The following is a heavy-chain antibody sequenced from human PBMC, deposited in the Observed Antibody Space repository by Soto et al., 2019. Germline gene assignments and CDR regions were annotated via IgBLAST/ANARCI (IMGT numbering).Heavy chain of an antibody. J-gene: IGHJ4*02. D-gene: IGHD2-8*01. CDR1: GFTFSSYA. Sequence: PGGSLRLSCAASGFTFSSYAMSWVRQAPGKGLEWVSAISGSGGSTYYADSVKGRFTISRDNSKNTLYLQMNSLRAEDTAVYYCAKYFPPYCTNGVCYSLTHFDYWGQGTLVTVSS. V-gene: IGHV3-23*01. CDR2: ISGSGGST. CDR3: AKYFPPYCTNGVCYSLTHFDY.